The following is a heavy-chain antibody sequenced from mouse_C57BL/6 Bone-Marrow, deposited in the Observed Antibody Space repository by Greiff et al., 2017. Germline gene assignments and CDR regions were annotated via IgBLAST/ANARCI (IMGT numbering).Heavy chain of an antibody. J-gene: IGHJ4*01. D-gene: IGHD4-1*02. CDR2: IDPSDSYT. Sequence: QVHVKQPGAELVMPGASVKLSCKASGYTFTSYWMHWVKQRPGQGLEWIGAIDPSDSYTNYNQKFKGKSTLTVDKSSSTAYMQLSSLTSEDSAVYYCARSNWVYAMDYWGQGTSVTVSS. CDR3: ARSNWVYAMDY. V-gene: IGHV1-69*01. CDR1: GYTFTSYW.